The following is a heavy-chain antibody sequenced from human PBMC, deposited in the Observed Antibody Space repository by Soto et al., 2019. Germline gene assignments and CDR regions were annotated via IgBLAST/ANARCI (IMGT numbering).Heavy chain of an antibody. J-gene: IGHJ4*02. D-gene: IGHD2-8*01. CDR2: ISSSSSYI. Sequence: GGSLRLSCASSGFTFSSYSMNWVRQAPGKGLEWVSSISSSSSYIYYAESVKGRFTISRDNAKNSLYLQMNSLRAEDTAVYYCASLYARPCWGQGTLVTVSS. CDR3: ASLYARPC. V-gene: IGHV3-21*01. CDR1: GFTFSSYS.